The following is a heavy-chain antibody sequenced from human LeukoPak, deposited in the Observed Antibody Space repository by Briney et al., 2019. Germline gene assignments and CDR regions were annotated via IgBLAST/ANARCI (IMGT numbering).Heavy chain of an antibody. V-gene: IGHV4-30-2*01. D-gene: IGHD5-12*01. CDR3: ARALTSNVVATIGFDP. J-gene: IGHJ5*02. CDR1: GGSINSGDYY. Sequence: PSETLSLTCTVSGGSINSGDYYWSWIRQPPGKGLEWIGYIYHSGSTYYNPSLKSRVTISADRSKNQFSLKLNSVTAADTAVYYCARALTSNVVATIGFDPWGQGTLVTVSS. CDR2: IYHSGST.